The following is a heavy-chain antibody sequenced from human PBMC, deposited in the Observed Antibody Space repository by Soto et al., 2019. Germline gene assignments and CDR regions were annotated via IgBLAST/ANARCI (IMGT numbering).Heavy chain of an antibody. J-gene: IGHJ5*02. CDR1: DGSISSGAYY. CDR3: PGLLGGGIYQKGSAP. D-gene: IGHD3-16*01. Sequence: SETLSLTCTVSDGSISSGAYYWSWIRQPPGKGLEWIGYIYFSGDTYYNPSLKGRLSISRDTSKNQFFLRLSSVTAADTAVYSCPGLLGGGIYQKGSAPGGKETRVTFP. V-gene: IGHV4-30-4*01. CDR2: IYFSGDT.